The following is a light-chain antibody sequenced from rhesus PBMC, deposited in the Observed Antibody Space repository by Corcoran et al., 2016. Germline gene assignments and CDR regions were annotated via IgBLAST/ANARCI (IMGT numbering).Light chain of an antibody. CDR3: QQYCSSPHS. Sequence: DIQMTQSPSSLSASVGDTVTITCRASQGISSWLAWYQQKPGKAPKLMFYTAASLQSGVPSRFSGSGSGTDFTLTISSLQSEDFSTYYCQQYCSSPHSFGQGTKVGIK. V-gene: IGKV1-22*01. CDR1: QGISSW. CDR2: TAA. J-gene: IGKJ2*01.